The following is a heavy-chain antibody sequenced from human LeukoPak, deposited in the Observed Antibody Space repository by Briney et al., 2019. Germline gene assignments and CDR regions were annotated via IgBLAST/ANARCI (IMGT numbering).Heavy chain of an antibody. CDR1: GGSFSGYY. V-gene: IGHV4-34*01. D-gene: IGHD1-26*01. CDR3: TRQAGSGNYYSFDY. Sequence: SETLSLTCAVYGGSFSGYYWSWIRQPPGKGLEWIGEINHSGSTNYNPSLKSRVTISVDTSKNQFSLKLSSVTAADTAVYYCTRQAGSGNYYSFDYWGQGTLVTVSS. J-gene: IGHJ4*02. CDR2: INHSGST.